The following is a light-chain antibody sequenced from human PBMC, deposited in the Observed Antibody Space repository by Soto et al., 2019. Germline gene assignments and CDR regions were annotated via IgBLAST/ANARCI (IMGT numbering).Light chain of an antibody. J-gene: IGKJ1*01. CDR2: TAS. V-gene: IGKV1-5*03. CDR3: QHYNSYSEA. CDR1: QAIRSG. Sequence: DIQMTQSPSSLSASVGDRVTITCRASQAIRSGLAWYQQKPGKAPKRLIYTASTLKSGVPSRFSGSGSGTDFTLTISSLQPDDFATYYCQHYNSYSEAFGQGTKVDIK.